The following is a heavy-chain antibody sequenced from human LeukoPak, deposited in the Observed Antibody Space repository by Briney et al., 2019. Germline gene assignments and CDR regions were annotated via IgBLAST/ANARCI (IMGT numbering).Heavy chain of an antibody. V-gene: IGHV3-23*01. CDR3: ARALTNDY. D-gene: IGHD2-8*01. J-gene: IGHJ4*02. Sequence: GGSLRLSCAASGFTFSSYAMSWVRQAPGKGLEWVSGVSGSGGSTYYADSVKGRFTISRDNAKNSLYLQMNSLRAEDTAVYYCARALTNDYWGQGTLVTVSS. CDR2: VSGSGGST. CDR1: GFTFSSYA.